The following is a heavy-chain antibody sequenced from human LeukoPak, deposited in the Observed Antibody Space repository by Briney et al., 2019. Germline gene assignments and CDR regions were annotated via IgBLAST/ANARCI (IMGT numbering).Heavy chain of an antibody. D-gene: IGHD6-13*01. Sequence: PGGSLRLSCAASGFTVSSNDMSWVRQAPGEGLEWVANIDQDGSEKSYVDSVKGRFTISRDNAKNSLYLQMNSLRAEDTALYYCARDQGAAGDYWGQGTLVTVSS. CDR3: ARDQGAAGDY. CDR2: IDQDGSEK. V-gene: IGHV3-7*01. CDR1: GFTVSSND. J-gene: IGHJ4*02.